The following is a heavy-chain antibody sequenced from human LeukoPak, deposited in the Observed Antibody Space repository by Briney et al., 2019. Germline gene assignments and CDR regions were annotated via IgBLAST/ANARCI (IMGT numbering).Heavy chain of an antibody. Sequence: PGRSLRLSCAASGFTFSSYGMHWVRQAPGKGLEWVAVISYDGSNKYYADSVKGRFTISRDNSKNTLYLQMNSLRAEDTAVYYCAKVQTYYYDSSGYGNDYWGQGTLVTVSS. CDR1: GFTFSSYG. CDR2: ISYDGSNK. V-gene: IGHV3-30*18. D-gene: IGHD3-22*01. CDR3: AKVQTYYYDSSGYGNDY. J-gene: IGHJ4*02.